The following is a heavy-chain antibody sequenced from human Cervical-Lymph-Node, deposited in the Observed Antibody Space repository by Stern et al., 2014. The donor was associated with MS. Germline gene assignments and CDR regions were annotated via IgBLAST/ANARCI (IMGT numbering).Heavy chain of an antibody. D-gene: IGHD5-18*01. Sequence: QVQLVQSGGGVVQPGRSLRLSCAASGFTFSSYAMHWVRQAPGKGLEWVAVISYDGSNKYYADSVKGRFTISRDNSKNTLYLQMNSLRAEDTAVYYCARDMEPELWLRAFDIWGQGTMVTVSS. V-gene: IGHV3-30*04. CDR1: GFTFSSYA. J-gene: IGHJ3*02. CDR2: ISYDGSNK. CDR3: ARDMEPELWLRAFDI.